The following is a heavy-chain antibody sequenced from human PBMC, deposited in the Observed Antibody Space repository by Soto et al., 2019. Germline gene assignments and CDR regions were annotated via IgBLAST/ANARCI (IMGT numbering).Heavy chain of an antibody. J-gene: IGHJ6*02. CDR3: ASAVDYDFWSGTTHYGMDV. V-gene: IGHV3-74*01. D-gene: IGHD3-3*01. CDR2: ISNDGTIT. CDR1: GLTFSQYW. Sequence: GGSLRLSCAASGLTFSQYWMHWVRQAPGQGLVWVSRISNDGTITDYADSVKGRFTASRDNAKNTQSLQMNSLRSEDTAVYFCASAVDYDFWSGTTHYGMDVWGQGTTVTVSS.